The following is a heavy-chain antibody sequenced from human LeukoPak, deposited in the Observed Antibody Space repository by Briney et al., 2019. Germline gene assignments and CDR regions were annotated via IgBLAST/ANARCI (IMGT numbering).Heavy chain of an antibody. CDR3: AFGYSSGWPQFDY. CDR1: GYTFTSYY. CDR2: INPSGGST. Sequence: GASVKVSCKASGYTFTSYYMHWVRQAPGQGLEWMGIINPSGGSTSYAQKFQGRITMTRDTSTSTVYMELSSLRSEDAAVYYCAFGYSSGWPQFDYWGQGTLVTVSS. V-gene: IGHV1-46*03. J-gene: IGHJ4*02. D-gene: IGHD6-19*01.